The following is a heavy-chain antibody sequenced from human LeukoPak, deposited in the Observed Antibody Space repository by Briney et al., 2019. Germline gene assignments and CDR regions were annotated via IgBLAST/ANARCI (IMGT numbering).Heavy chain of an antibody. J-gene: IGHJ4*02. Sequence: GGSLRLSCAASGFAVSSNYMSWVRQAPGKGLEWVAVIYSGGSTNYADSVKGRFTISRDNSKNTLYLLMNSLRAEDTAVYYCAIRKSGNAIDYWGQGTLVTVSS. CDR3: AIRKSGNAIDY. D-gene: IGHD5-12*01. CDR1: GFAVSSNY. CDR2: IYSGGST. V-gene: IGHV3-66*01.